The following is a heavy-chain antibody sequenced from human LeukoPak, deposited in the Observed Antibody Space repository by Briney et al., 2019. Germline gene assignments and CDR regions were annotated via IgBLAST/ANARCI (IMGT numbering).Heavy chain of an antibody. CDR1: GFTFSDYY. Sequence: GGSLRLSCAASGFTFSDYYMSWIRQAPGKGLEWVSYISSSGSTIYYADSVKGRFTISRDNSKNTLYLQMNSLRAEDTAVYYCAKPRDYYGPFAYWGQGTLVTVSS. J-gene: IGHJ4*02. CDR3: AKPRDYYGPFAY. V-gene: IGHV3-11*01. CDR2: ISSSGSTI. D-gene: IGHD3-10*01.